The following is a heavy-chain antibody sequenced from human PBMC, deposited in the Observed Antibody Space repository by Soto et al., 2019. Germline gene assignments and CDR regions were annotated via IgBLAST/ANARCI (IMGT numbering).Heavy chain of an antibody. CDR2: TNXNSGGX. CDR3: ARTYSGSYTALDY. V-gene: IGHV1-2*04. CDR1: GYTFTGYY. Sequence: XSVKFSCKASGYTFTGYYMHWVRQAPGQVIEWMGRTNXNSGGXNYAKTFQGWXXMTRDKSXXXAYMELSRLRSHQTAVYYCARTYSGSYTALDYWGQGTLATAS. J-gene: IGHJ4*02. D-gene: IGHD1-26*01.